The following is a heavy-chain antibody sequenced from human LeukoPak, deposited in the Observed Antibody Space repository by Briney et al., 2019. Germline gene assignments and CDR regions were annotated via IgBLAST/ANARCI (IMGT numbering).Heavy chain of an antibody. CDR1: GFSFSDYW. D-gene: IGHD2-21*01. CDR2: IKQDGSEK. J-gene: IGHJ3*02. V-gene: IGHV3-7*05. Sequence: GGSLRLSCAASGFSFSDYWMSWVRQAPGKGLEWVANIKQDGSEKYYVDSVKGRFTISRDNAKNSLYLQVNSLRAEDTAVYYCAKYRADCFDIWGQGTMVTVSS. CDR3: AKYRADCFDI.